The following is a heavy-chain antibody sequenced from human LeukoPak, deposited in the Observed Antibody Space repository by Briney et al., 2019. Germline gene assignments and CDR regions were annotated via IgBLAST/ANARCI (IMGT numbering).Heavy chain of an antibody. CDR2: IYHSEST. J-gene: IGHJ2*01. Sequence: NSSGTLSLTCAVSGGSISSSNWWSWVRQPPGKGLAWIGEIYHSESTNYNPSLKSRVTISVDKSKNQFSLKLSSVTAADTAVYYCARLSVVSPHRYFDLWGRGTLVTVSS. V-gene: IGHV4-4*02. D-gene: IGHD4-23*01. CDR1: GGSISSSNW. CDR3: ARLSVVSPHRYFDL.